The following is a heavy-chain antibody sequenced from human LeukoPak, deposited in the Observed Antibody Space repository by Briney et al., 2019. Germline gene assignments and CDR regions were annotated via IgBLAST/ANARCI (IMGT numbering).Heavy chain of an antibody. J-gene: IGHJ4*02. CDR2: ISFDGSNK. V-gene: IGHV3-30*18. Sequence: GGSLRLSCAASGFXFRSYGIHWVRQAPGKGLEWVAVISFDGSNKYYADSVKGRFTISRDDSKNTLYLQMNSLRAEDTAVYYCAKDYRSWFLDYWGQGTLVTVSS. CDR3: AKDYRSWFLDY. D-gene: IGHD6-13*01. CDR1: GFXFRSYG.